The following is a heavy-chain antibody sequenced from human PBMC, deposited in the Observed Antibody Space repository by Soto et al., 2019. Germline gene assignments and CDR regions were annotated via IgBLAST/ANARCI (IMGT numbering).Heavy chain of an antibody. D-gene: IGHD2-8*01. Sequence: PSQTLSLTCAISGDSVSTNSATWDWIMQSPSRGLEWLGRTYYRSKWFNDYAVSVKGRISINPDTSNNQFSLQLNSVTPDDTAVYYCARLIGNSWLDSWGQGTLVTVSS. J-gene: IGHJ5*01. CDR1: GDSVSTNSAT. V-gene: IGHV6-1*01. CDR2: TYYRSKWFN. CDR3: ARLIGNSWLDS.